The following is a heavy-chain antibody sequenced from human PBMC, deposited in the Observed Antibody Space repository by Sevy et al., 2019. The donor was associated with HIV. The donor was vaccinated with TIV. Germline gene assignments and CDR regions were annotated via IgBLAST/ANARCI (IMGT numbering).Heavy chain of an antibody. J-gene: IGHJ5*02. CDR1: GGSISSSDSY. CDR2: IHYSGGT. V-gene: IGHV4-30-4*01. CDR3: AGGGNDFWSGYQTNWFDP. D-gene: IGHD3-3*01. Sequence: SETLSLTCTVSGGSISSSDSYWSWIRQPPGKGLEWIGYIHYSGGTYYNPSLKSRVTISVDTSKNQFSLKLSSVTAADTAVYYCAGGGNDFWSGYQTNWFDPWGQGTLVTVSS.